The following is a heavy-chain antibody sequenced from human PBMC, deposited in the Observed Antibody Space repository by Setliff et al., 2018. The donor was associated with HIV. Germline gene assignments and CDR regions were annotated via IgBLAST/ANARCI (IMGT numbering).Heavy chain of an antibody. J-gene: IGHJ4*02. CDR3: ARDEAAYYYDSSGRQQEHTSFAFDY. V-gene: IGHV4-61*09. CDR2: IYTSGTT. CDR1: GDSITSGSYY. Sequence: KTSETLSLTCTVSGDSITSGSYYWTWIRQPAGKGLEWIGHIYTSGTTRYNASLQSRVAISLDTAKNQFSLTLSSVTAADTAVYYCARDEAAYYYDSSGRQQEHTSFAFDYWGQGTLVTVSS. D-gene: IGHD3-22*01.